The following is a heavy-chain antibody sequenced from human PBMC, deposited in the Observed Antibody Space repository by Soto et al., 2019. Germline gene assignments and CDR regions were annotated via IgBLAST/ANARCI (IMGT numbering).Heavy chain of an antibody. Sequence: APVKVSCKASRYTLTSYGISWAPHAPGQGPEWMGWISAYNGNTNYAQKLQGRVTMTTDTSTSTAYMELRSLRSDDTAVYYCAREGIVVVPAADYYYYYGMDVWGQGTAVTVSS. CDR2: ISAYNGNT. J-gene: IGHJ6*02. D-gene: IGHD2-2*01. V-gene: IGHV1-18*01. CDR1: RYTLTSYG. CDR3: AREGIVVVPAADYYYYYGMDV.